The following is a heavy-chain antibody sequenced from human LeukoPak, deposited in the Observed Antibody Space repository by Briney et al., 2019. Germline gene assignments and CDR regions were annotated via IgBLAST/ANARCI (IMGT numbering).Heavy chain of an antibody. D-gene: IGHD2-21*01. Sequence: SETLSLTCAVSGGSISSGGYSWSWIRQPPGKGLEWIGYIYHSGSTYYNPSLKSRVTISVDRSKNQFSLKLSSVTAADTAVYYCATGQGILLPDIWGQGTMVTVSS. V-gene: IGHV4-30-2*01. J-gene: IGHJ3*02. CDR2: IYHSGST. CDR1: GGSISSGGYS. CDR3: ATGQGILLPDI.